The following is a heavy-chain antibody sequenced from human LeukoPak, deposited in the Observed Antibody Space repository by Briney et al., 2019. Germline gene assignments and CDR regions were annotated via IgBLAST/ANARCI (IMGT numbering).Heavy chain of an antibody. CDR2: INHDGST. D-gene: IGHD3-16*01. V-gene: IGHV4-34*01. Sequence: PSETLSLTCAVYGGSFSGYYWSYIRQSPGKGLEWIGEINHDGSTNYNPSLKSRVTMSVDTSKNQFSLKLRSVTAADTAVYHCARGRYYFDDSDAYFYWGQGTLVTVSS. J-gene: IGHJ4*02. CDR3: ARGRYYFDDSDAYFY. CDR1: GGSFSGYY.